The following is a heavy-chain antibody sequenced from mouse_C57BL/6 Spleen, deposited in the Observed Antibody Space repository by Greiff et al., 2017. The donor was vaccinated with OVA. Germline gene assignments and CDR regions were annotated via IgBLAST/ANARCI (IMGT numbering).Heavy chain of an antibody. CDR3: ARSRGNSFDY. D-gene: IGHD2-1*01. CDR2: IDPANGNT. CDR1: GFNIQNTY. Sequence: VQLQPSVAELVRPGASVKLSCTASGFNIQNTYMHWVKQRPEQGLEWIGRIDPANGNTKYAPTFQGKATITADTSSHTAYLQLSSLTAEDTAIYYCARSRGNSFDYWGQGTTLTVSS. J-gene: IGHJ2*01. V-gene: IGHV14-3*01.